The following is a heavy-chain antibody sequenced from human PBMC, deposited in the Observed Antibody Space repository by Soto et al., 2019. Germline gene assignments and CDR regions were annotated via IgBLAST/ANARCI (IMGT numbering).Heavy chain of an antibody. J-gene: IGHJ4*02. CDR2: IWYDGSNK. CDR1: GWNDCGSR. Sequence: GWNDCGSRLQPDRQKKGKGLEWVAIIWYDGSNKYFADSVKGRFTISRDNSKNTLYLQMNSLRAEDTAVYYCAKERVVVTATPDFDYWGQGTLVTVSS. CDR3: AKERVVVTATPDFDY. V-gene: IGHV3-30*02. D-gene: IGHD2-21*02.